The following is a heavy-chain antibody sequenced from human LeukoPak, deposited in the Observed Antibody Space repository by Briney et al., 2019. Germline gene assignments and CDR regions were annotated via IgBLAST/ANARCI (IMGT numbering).Heavy chain of an antibody. D-gene: IGHD1-20*01. J-gene: IGHJ3*02. V-gene: IGHV3-7*01. CDR3: ASGNWNDRAFDI. CDR2: KKQDGSEK. Sequence: GGSLRLSCAASGFTFSSCWMNWVRQAPGKGLEWVANKKQDGSEKYYVDSVKGRFTISRDNAKNSLYLQKNSLRAEDTAVYYCASGNWNDRAFDIWGQGTMVAVSS. CDR1: GFTFSSCW.